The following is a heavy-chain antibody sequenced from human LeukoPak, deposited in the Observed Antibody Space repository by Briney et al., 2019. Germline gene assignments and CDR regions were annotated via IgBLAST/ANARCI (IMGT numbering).Heavy chain of an antibody. V-gene: IGHV1-58*01. D-gene: IGHD5-18*01. CDR2: IVVGSGNT. CDR1: GFTFTSSA. Sequence: SVKVSCKASGFTFTSSAVQWVRQARGQRLEWIGWIVVGSGNTNYAQKFQERVTITSDMSTSTAYMELSSLRSEDTAVYYCAAHPGYSYGKPYYGMDVWGQGTTVTVSS. CDR3: AAHPGYSYGKPYYGMDV. J-gene: IGHJ6*02.